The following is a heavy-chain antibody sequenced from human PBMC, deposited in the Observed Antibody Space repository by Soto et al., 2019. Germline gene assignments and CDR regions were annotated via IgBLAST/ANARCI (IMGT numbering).Heavy chain of an antibody. CDR3: AREDYGGNSGDAFDI. Sequence: SVKVSCKASGGTFSSYAISWVRQAPGQGLEWMGGIIPIFGTANYAQKFQGRVTITRDTSASTAYMELSSLRSEDTAVYYCAREDYGGNSGDAFDIWGQGTMVTVSS. D-gene: IGHD4-17*01. J-gene: IGHJ3*02. CDR2: IIPIFGTA. V-gene: IGHV1-69*05. CDR1: GGTFSSYA.